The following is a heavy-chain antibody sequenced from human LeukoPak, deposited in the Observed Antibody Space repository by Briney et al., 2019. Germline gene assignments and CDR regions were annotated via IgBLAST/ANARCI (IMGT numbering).Heavy chain of an antibody. CDR1: GYTFTSYY. J-gene: IGHJ4*02. D-gene: IGHD6-13*01. CDR3: ARGGKTSYSSGWYRGYYFDY. V-gene: IGHV1-46*01. CDR2: INPSGGST. Sequence: GASVKVSCKASGYTFTSYYMHWVRQAPGQGLEWMGIINPSGGSTSYAQKFQGRVTMTRDTSTSTVYMELSSLRSEDTAVYYCARGGKTSYSSGWYRGYYFDYWGQGTLVTVSS.